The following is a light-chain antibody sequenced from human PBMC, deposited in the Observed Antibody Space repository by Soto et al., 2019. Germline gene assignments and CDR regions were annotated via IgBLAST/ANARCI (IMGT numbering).Light chain of an antibody. CDR2: DAS. J-gene: IGKJ5*01. V-gene: IGKV3-11*01. CDR3: QHGSDWPPFT. CDR1: QSVNSN. Sequence: EIVLTQSPARLSLSQGERATLSCRASQSVNSNLAWYQHKPGQAPRLLIYDASNTATGIPARFSGSGSGTDFTLTVSSVEPEDFAVYYCQHGSDWPPFTFGQGTRLEIK.